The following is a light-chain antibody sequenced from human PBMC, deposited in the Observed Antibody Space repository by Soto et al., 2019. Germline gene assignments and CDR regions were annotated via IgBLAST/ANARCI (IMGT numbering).Light chain of an antibody. CDR1: QSISSY. J-gene: IGKJ4*01. CDR3: QQSYGIPLT. Sequence: DIQMTQSPSSLSASVGDRVTITCRASQSISSYLNWYQQKPGKAPKLLIYAAFSLQSGVPSRFSGSGSGTDFALTISSLQQEDFATYYCQQSYGIPLTFGGGTKVEIK. V-gene: IGKV1-39*01. CDR2: AAF.